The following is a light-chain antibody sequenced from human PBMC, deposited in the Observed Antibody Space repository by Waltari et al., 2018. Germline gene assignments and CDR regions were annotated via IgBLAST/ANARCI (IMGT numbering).Light chain of an antibody. Sequence: DIVMTQSPDSLSLSLGERATINCKSGQSALPSSNNKNYLSWYQQKPGQPPKQIIYWASTRQSGFPDRFGGSGSGTDFTLTISSLQAEDVAVYYCQQHYSSPRTFGQGTKVEVK. J-gene: IGKJ1*01. CDR3: QQHYSSPRT. CDR2: WAS. CDR1: QSALPSSNNKNY. V-gene: IGKV4-1*01.